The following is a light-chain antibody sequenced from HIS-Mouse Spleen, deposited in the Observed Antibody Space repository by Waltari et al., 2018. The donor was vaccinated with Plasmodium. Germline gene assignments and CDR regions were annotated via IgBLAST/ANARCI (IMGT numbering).Light chain of an antibody. CDR3: CSYAGSSTNWV. J-gene: IGLJ3*02. CDR2: EGS. Sequence: QSALTQPASVSGSPGPSITISSSDVGRYNLVSWYQQHPGKAPKLMIYEGSKRPSGVSNRFSGSKSGNTASLTISGLQAEDEADYYCCSYAGSSTNWVFGGGTKLTVL. V-gene: IGLV2-23*01. CDR1: SDVGRYNL.